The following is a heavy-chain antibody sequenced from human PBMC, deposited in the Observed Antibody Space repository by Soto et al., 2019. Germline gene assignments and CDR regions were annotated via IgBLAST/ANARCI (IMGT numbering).Heavy chain of an antibody. D-gene: IGHD3-22*01. CDR1: GFTFSSYG. CDR2: IWYDGSNK. V-gene: IGHV3-33*01. CDR3: ASSYDSSGYFHDY. Sequence: QSGGSLRLSCAASGFTFSSYGMHWVRQAPGKGLEWVAVIWYDGSNKYYADSVKGRFTISRDNSKNTLYLQMNSLRAEDTAVYYCASSYDSSGYFHDYWGQGTLVTVSS. J-gene: IGHJ4*02.